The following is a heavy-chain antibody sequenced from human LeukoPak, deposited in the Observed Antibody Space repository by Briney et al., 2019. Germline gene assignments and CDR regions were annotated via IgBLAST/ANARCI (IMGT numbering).Heavy chain of an antibody. J-gene: IGHJ3*02. Sequence: PGGSLRLSCAASGFTFSSYAMSWVRQAPGKGLEWVANIKQDGSEKYSVDSVRGRFTSSRDNAKNSLYLQMNSLRAEDTAVYYCAKDGYCSAGSCFSANDAFDIWGQGTMVTVSS. CDR3: AKDGYCSAGSCFSANDAFDI. V-gene: IGHV3-7*05. CDR2: IKQDGSEK. D-gene: IGHD2-15*01. CDR1: GFTFSSYA.